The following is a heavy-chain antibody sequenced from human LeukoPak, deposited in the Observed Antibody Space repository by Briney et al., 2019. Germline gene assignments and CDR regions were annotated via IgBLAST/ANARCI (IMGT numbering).Heavy chain of an antibody. J-gene: IGHJ5*02. CDR3: ARGAPRGYCSSTSCSDNWFDP. Sequence: ASVKVSCKASGYTFTGYYMHWVRQAPGQGLEWMGWINPNSGGTNYAQKFQGRVTMTRDTSISTAYMELSRLRSDDTAVYYCARGAPRGYCSSTSCSDNWFDPWGQGTLVTVSS. D-gene: IGHD2-2*03. CDR2: INPNSGGT. V-gene: IGHV1-2*02. CDR1: GYTFTGYY.